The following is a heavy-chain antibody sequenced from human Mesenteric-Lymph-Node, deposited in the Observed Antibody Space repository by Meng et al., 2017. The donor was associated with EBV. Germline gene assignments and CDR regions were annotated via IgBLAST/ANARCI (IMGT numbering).Heavy chain of an antibody. CDR3: ARSPYSGTYWGGLFDY. CDR2: ISYSHYT. CDR1: GGSVSAGSYY. Sequence: QGQRQGPGPGLAKPSETLSLICTVSGGSVSAGSYYWSWIRQSPGKGPEWIGYISYSHYTKQNPSLRSRVTISIDTSKNQFSLKLTSVTAADTAVYYCARSPYSGTYWGGLFDYWGQGALVTVSS. V-gene: IGHV4-61*01. J-gene: IGHJ4*02. D-gene: IGHD1-26*01.